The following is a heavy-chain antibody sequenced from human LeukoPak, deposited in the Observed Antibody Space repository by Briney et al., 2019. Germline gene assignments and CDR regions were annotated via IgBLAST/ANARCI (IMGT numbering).Heavy chain of an antibody. V-gene: IGHV3-23*01. D-gene: IGHD6-13*01. CDR1: GFTFSSYA. J-gene: IGHJ6*02. CDR2: VSGSGGST. CDR3: AKAIYSSSRMDV. Sequence: GGSLRLSCAASGFTFSSYAMSWVRQAPGKGLEWVSAVSGSGGSTYYADSVKGRFTISRDNSKNTLYLQMNSLRAEDTAVYYCAKAIYSSSRMDVWGQGTTVTVSS.